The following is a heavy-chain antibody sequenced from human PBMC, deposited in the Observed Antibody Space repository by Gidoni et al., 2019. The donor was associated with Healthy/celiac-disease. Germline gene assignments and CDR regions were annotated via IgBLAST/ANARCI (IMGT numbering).Heavy chain of an antibody. J-gene: IGHJ4*02. CDR2: ISYDGSNK. D-gene: IGHD2-21*01. CDR3: ARDMRHIVVVIASY. V-gene: IGHV3-30-3*01. Sequence: GKGLEWVAVISYDGSNKYYADSVKGRFTISRDNSKNTLYLQMNSLRAEDTAVYYCARDMRHIVVVIASYWGQGTLVTVSS.